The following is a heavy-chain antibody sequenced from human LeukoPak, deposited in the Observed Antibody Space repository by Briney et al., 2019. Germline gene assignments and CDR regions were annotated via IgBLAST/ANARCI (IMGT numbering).Heavy chain of an antibody. J-gene: IGHJ6*03. V-gene: IGHV1-8*01. CDR1: GYTFTSHD. CDR2: MNPTSGNT. Sequence: ASVKVSCKASGYTFTSHDINWVRQATGQGLEWMGWMNPTSGNTGYAQKFQGRVTITRNTSISTAYMELSSLRSEDTAVYYCAGGPAYSNYGAYYYYMDVWGKGTTVTVSS. CDR3: AGGPAYSNYGAYYYYMDV. D-gene: IGHD4-11*01.